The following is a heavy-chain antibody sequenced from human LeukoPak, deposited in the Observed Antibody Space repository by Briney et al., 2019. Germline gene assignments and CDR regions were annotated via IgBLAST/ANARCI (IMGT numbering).Heavy chain of an antibody. J-gene: IGHJ3*02. CDR1: GFMFSDEY. Sequence: PGGSLRLSCAASGFMFSDEYMSWIRQAPGKGLEWVSYISNSGDFKAYADSVKGRFTISRDNAKNSLYLQMSSLRTEDTALYYCARDMRGSSRNDAFDIWGQGTMVTVSS. D-gene: IGHD1-26*01. V-gene: IGHV3-11*01. CDR3: ARDMRGSSRNDAFDI. CDR2: ISNSGDFK.